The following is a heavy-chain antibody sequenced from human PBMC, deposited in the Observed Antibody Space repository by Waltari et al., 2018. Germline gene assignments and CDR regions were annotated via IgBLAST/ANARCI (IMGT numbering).Heavy chain of an antibody. J-gene: IGHJ4*02. CDR2: IIPIFGTA. V-gene: IGHV1-69*08. CDR1: GGTFSSYA. D-gene: IGHD2-2*01. Sequence: QVQLVQSGAEVKKPGSSVKVSCKASGGTFSSYAISWVRQAPGQGLEVMGRIIPIFGTANYAQKCQGRVTITADKSTVTAYMELSSLGSEDTAVYYCARGESSCCSYYFDYWGQGTLVTVSS. CDR3: ARGESSCCSYYFDY.